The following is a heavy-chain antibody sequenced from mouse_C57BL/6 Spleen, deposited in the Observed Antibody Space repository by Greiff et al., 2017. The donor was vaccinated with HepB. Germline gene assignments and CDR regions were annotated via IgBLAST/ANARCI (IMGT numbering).Heavy chain of an antibody. D-gene: IGHD1-1*01. V-gene: IGHV5-17*01. CDR1: GFTFSDYG. CDR2: ISSGSSTI. J-gene: IGHJ4*01. CDR3: ARIYYYGSSYDYAMDY. Sequence: VQLQQSGGGLVKPGGSLKLSCAASGFTFSDYGMHWVRQAPEKGLEWVAYISSGSSTIYYADTVKGRFTISRDNAKNTLFLQMTSLRSEDTAMYYCARIYYYGSSYDYAMDYWGQGTSVTVSS.